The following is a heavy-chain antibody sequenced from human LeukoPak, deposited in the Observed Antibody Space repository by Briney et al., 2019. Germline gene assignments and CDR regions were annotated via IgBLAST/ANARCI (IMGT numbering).Heavy chain of an antibody. Sequence: PGRSLRLSCAASGFTFSSYGMHWVRQAPGKGLEWVAVISYDGSNKCYADSVKGRFTISRDNSKNTLYLQMNSLRAEDTAVYYCAKAFDYWGQGTLVTVSS. CDR1: GFTFSSYG. V-gene: IGHV3-30*18. CDR3: AKAFDY. J-gene: IGHJ4*02. CDR2: ISYDGSNK.